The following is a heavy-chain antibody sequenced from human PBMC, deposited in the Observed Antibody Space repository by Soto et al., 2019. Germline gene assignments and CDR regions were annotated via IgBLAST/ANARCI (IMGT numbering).Heavy chain of an antibody. CDR2: MNPNSGNT. CDR3: ARSPGYDLGSGYYHYYCYGRGV. V-gene: IGHV1-8*01. Sequence: ASVKVSCKASGYTFTSYDINWVRQATGQGLEWMGWMNPNSGNTGYAQKFQGRVTMTRNTSISTAYMELSSLRSEDTAVYYCARSPGYDLGSGYYHYYCYGRGVWGQGTTFTVSS. CDR1: GYTFTSYD. J-gene: IGHJ6*02. D-gene: IGHD3-3*01.